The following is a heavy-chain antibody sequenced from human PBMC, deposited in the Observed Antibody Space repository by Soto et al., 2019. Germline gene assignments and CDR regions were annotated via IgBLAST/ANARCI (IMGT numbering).Heavy chain of an antibody. Sequence: QVQLVQSGAEVKKPWASVKVSCKASGYTFTSYGISWVRQAPGQGLEWMGWISAYNGNTNYAQKLQGRVTMTTDTSTSTAYMELRSLRSDDTAVYYCARVKYSPPYYYSYGMDVWGQGTTVTVSS. CDR1: GYTFTSYG. CDR2: ISAYNGNT. V-gene: IGHV1-18*01. D-gene: IGHD5-18*01. CDR3: ARVKYSPPYYYSYGMDV. J-gene: IGHJ6*02.